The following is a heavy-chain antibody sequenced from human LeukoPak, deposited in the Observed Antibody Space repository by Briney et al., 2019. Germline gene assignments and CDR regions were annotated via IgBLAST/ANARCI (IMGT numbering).Heavy chain of an antibody. D-gene: IGHD3-22*01. CDR2: ISSSSSYI. CDR3: ARDALVIVGTEYYFDC. J-gene: IGHJ4*02. V-gene: IGHV3-21*01. Sequence: PGGSLRLSCAASGFTFSSYSMNWVRQAPGKGLEWVSSISSSSSYIYYADSVKGRFTISRDNAKNSLYLQMNSLRAEDTAVYYCARDALVIVGTEYYFDCWGQGTLVTVSS. CDR1: GFTFSSYS.